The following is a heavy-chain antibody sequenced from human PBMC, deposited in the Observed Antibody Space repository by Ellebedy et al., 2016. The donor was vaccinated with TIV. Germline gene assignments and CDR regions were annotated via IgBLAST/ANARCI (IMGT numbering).Heavy chain of an antibody. CDR2: IYGDDDT. J-gene: IGHJ4*02. CDR1: GFSLSTAGVA. CDR3: AHRKTMEPFGF. Sequence: SGPTLVKPTQTLTLTCTFSGFSLSTAGVAVGWLRQPPGKALEWLAFIYGDDDTRYSPSLKNRLTIRKDTSKKEVVLTFTNMGPVDTATYYCAHRKTMEPFGFWGPGTLVTVSS. D-gene: IGHD4/OR15-4a*01. V-gene: IGHV2-5*02.